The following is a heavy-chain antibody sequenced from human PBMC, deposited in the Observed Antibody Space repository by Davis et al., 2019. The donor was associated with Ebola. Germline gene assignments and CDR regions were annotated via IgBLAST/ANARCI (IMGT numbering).Heavy chain of an antibody. CDR1: GGSISSGGYY. Sequence: PSETLSLTCTVSGGSISSGGYYWSWIRQHPGKGLEWIGYIYYSGSTYYNPSLKSRVTISVDTSKNQFSLKLSSVTAADTAVYYCARGGCSSTSCYEDNWGQGTLVTVSS. CDR3: ARGGCSSTSCYEDN. V-gene: IGHV4-31*03. D-gene: IGHD2-2*01. CDR2: IYYSGST. J-gene: IGHJ4*02.